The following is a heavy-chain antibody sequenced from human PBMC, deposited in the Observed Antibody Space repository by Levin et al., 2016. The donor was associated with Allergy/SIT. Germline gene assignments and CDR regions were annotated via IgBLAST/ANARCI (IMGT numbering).Heavy chain of an antibody. V-gene: IGHV3-23*01. D-gene: IGHD3-22*01. CDR1: GFTFNSYA. CDR3: AKGGWGMIVVALFDY. CDR2: ISGSGGST. J-gene: IGHJ4*02. Sequence: GGSLRLSCAASGFTFNSYAMTWVRQAPGKGLEWVSTISGSGGSTYYADSVKGRFTISRDNSKNTLYLQMNSLRAEDTAVYYCAKGGWGMIVVALFDYWGQGTLVTVSS.